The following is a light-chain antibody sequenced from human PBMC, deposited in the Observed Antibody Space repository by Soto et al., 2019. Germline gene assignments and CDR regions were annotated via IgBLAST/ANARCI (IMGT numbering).Light chain of an antibody. CDR2: DAS. J-gene: IGKJ4*01. CDR1: QSISSK. Sequence: EIVMTQSPATLSVSPGDRATLSCRASQSISSKLAWYQQRPGQAPRLLIFDASTRATGVPVRFRGSGSGTEFTLTISGLQSEDFAVYCCQQYDKWPPTFGGGTKVEIK. V-gene: IGKV3-15*01. CDR3: QQYDKWPPT.